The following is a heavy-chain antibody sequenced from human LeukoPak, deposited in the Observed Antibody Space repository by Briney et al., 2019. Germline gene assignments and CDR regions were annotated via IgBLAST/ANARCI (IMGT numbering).Heavy chain of an antibody. CDR1: GYTFTSYD. CDR3: ARAVLVAGPRRWLNTWYFDL. J-gene: IGHJ2*01. V-gene: IGHV1-8*01. Sequence: GASVKVSCKASGYTFTSYDINWVRQATGQGLEWMGWMNPNSGNTGYAQKFQGRVTMTRNTSISTAYMELSSLRSEDTAVYYCARAVLVAGPRRWLNTWYFDLWGRGTLVTVSS. D-gene: IGHD5-18*01. CDR2: MNPNSGNT.